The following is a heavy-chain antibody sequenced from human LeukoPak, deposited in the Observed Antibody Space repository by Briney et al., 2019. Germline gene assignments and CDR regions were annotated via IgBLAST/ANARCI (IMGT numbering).Heavy chain of an antibody. D-gene: IGHD3-22*01. V-gene: IGHV3-21*01. CDR2: ISSSSSYI. Sequence: GGSLRLSCAASGFTFSSYSMNWVRQAPGKGLEWVSYISSSSSYINYADSVKGRFTISRDNAQNSLYLQMNSLRAEDTAVYYCARLFCYYDSRGHYPTCVDYFDYWGQGTLVTVSS. J-gene: IGHJ4*02. CDR1: GFTFSSYS. CDR3: ARLFCYYDSRGHYPTCVDYFDY.